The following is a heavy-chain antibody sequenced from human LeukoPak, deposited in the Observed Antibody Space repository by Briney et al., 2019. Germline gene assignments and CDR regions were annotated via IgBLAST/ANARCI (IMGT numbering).Heavy chain of an antibody. CDR1: GGSISSGGYY. D-gene: IGHD2-15*01. CDR2: IYYSGST. Sequence: SETLSLTCTVSGGSISSGGYYWSWIRQHPGTGLEWIGYIYYSGSTYYNPSLKSRVTISVDTSKNQFSLKLSSVTAADTAVYYCAVVVAATGVDYWGQGTLVTVSS. V-gene: IGHV4-31*03. CDR3: AVVVAATGVDY. J-gene: IGHJ4*02.